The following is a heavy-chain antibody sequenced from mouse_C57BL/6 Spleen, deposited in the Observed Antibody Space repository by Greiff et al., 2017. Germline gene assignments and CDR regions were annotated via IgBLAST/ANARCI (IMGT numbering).Heavy chain of an antibody. CDR2: IHPSDSDT. CDR1: GYTFTSYW. V-gene: IGHV1-74*01. Sequence: QVQLKQPGAELVKPGASVKVSCKASGYTFTSYWMHWVKQRPGQGLEWIGRIHPSDSDTNYNQKFKGKATLTVDKSSSTAYMQLSSLTSEDSAVYYCAPFSYDYDGLAYWGQGTLVTVSA. CDR3: APFSYDYDGLAY. J-gene: IGHJ3*01. D-gene: IGHD2-4*01.